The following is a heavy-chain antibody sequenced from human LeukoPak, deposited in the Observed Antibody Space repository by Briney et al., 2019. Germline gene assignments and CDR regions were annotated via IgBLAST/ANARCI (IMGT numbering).Heavy chain of an antibody. Sequence: SETLSLTCTVSGGSISTYYWSWIRQPPGKGLEWIGYVYYSGSTNYNPSLKSRVTISVDTSKNQFSLALSSVTAADTAVYYCARDYSNYIIDYWGQGTLVTVSS. D-gene: IGHD4-11*01. J-gene: IGHJ4*02. CDR3: ARDYSNYIIDY. CDR2: VYYSGST. V-gene: IGHV4-59*01. CDR1: GGSISTYY.